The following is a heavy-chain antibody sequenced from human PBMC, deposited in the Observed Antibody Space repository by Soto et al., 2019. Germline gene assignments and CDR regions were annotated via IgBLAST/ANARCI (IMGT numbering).Heavy chain of an antibody. D-gene: IGHD6-13*01. CDR2: ISAYNGNT. Sequence: ALVKVSGKASGYSFTSYGISWVRQTPGQGLEWMGWISAYNGNTNYAQKLQGRVTMTTDTSTSTAYMELRSLRSDDTAVYYCARDRKVIAAAGTFDYRGQGTLVTVSS. J-gene: IGHJ4*02. CDR3: ARDRKVIAAAGTFDY. V-gene: IGHV1-18*01. CDR1: GYSFTSYG.